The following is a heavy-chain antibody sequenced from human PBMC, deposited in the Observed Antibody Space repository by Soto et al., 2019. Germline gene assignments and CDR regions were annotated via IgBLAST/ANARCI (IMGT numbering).Heavy chain of an antibody. CDR1: GFTFSSYG. D-gene: IGHD3-9*01. V-gene: IGHV3-30*18. CDR2: ISYDGSNK. J-gene: IGHJ4*02. CDR3: ANWGDFDWLGGRY. Sequence: QVQLVESGGGVVQPGRSLRLSCAASGFTFSSYGMHWVRQAPGKGLEWVAVISYDGSNKYYADSVKGRFTISRDNSKNTLYLQMNSLRAEDTAVYYCANWGDFDWLGGRYWGQGTLVTVSS.